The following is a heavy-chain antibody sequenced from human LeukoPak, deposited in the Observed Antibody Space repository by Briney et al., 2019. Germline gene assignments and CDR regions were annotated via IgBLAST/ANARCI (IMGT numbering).Heavy chain of an antibody. J-gene: IGHJ1*01. CDR1: GYTLIDNY. V-gene: IGHV1-2*02. CDR2: INPSNGET. Sequence: GASVKVSCKASGYTLIDNYLHWVRQAPRQRFEWMAWINPSNGETKYARRFQGRVTLTRDTSINTAYMELSGLRPDDTALYYCARSQFRTTNSGAWGFQPWGQGTLVTVSS. CDR3: ARSQFRTTNSGAWGFQP. D-gene: IGHD3-16*01.